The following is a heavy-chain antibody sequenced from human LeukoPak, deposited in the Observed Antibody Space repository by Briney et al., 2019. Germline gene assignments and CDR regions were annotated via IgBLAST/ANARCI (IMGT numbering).Heavy chain of an antibody. Sequence: KTSETLSLTCTVSGGSISSSSYYWGWIRQPPGKGLEWIGSIYYSGSTYYNPSLKSRVTISVDTSKNQFSLKLSSVTAADTAVYYCARVRKARIAVAGTWDYCGQGTLVTVSS. CDR3: ARVRKARIAVAGTWDY. J-gene: IGHJ4*02. CDR1: GGSISSSSYY. D-gene: IGHD6-19*01. V-gene: IGHV4-39*07. CDR2: IYYSGST.